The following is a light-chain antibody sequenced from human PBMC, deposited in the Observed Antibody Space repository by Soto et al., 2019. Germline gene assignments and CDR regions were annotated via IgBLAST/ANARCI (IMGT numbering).Light chain of an antibody. CDR3: CSYADTDTWV. Sequence: QSALTQPRSVSGSPGQSVTISCTGTSSDVGGYDYVSWYQQHPGKAPKLMIYDVVKRPSGVPDRFSGSKSGNTASLTISGLQAEDEADYYCCSYADTDTWVFGGGTKVTVL. J-gene: IGLJ3*02. CDR2: DVV. CDR1: SSDVGGYDY. V-gene: IGLV2-11*01.